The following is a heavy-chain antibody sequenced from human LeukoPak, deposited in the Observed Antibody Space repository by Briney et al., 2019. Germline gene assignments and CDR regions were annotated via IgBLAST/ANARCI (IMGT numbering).Heavy chain of an antibody. Sequence: SETLSLTCTVSGGSINSYDWSWIRQPPGKGLECIGYIHYTWSTNYNPSLKIRVNISVDTSKNQFSLKLSSVTAADPAIYYCARGGYSGSGNDFRFDPWGQGTLVTVSS. D-gene: IGHD3-10*01. CDR3: ARGGYSGSGNDFRFDP. CDR2: IHYTWST. J-gene: IGHJ5*02. V-gene: IGHV4-59*01. CDR1: GGSINSYD.